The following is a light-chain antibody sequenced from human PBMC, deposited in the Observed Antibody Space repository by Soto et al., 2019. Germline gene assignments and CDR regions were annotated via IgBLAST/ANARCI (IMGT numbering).Light chain of an antibody. CDR3: QAWDSSTAV. V-gene: IGLV3-1*01. Sequence: SYELTQPPSVSVSPGRTAIITCSGEKLGDKYACWYQQKPGQSPVLLIYQDTKRPSGIPGRFSGSNSGDTATLTISGTQAMDEADYYCQAWDSSTAVFGGGTKLTVL. J-gene: IGLJ2*01. CDR2: QDT. CDR1: KLGDKY.